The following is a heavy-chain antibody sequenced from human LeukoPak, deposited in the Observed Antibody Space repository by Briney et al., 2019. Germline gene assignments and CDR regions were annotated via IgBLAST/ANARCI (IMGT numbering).Heavy chain of an antibody. CDR2: ISAYNGNT. V-gene: IGHV1-18*01. CDR1: GYTFTSYG. D-gene: IGHD6-19*01. J-gene: IGHJ4*02. Sequence: ASVKVSCKASGYTFTSYGISWVRQAPGQALEWTGWISAYNGNTNYAQKLQGRVTMTTDTSTSTAYMELRSLRSDDTAVYYCARVPRGYGGWYSDYWGQGTLVTVSS. CDR3: ARVPRGYGGWYSDY.